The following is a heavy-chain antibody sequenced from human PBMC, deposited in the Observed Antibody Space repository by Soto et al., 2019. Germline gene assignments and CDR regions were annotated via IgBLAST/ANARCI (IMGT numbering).Heavy chain of an antibody. V-gene: IGHV3-23*01. CDR3: AKDPSHNYDILTGPYDYYYYMDV. D-gene: IGHD3-9*01. CDR2: IRQGGGRT. CDR1: GFTFISYS. Sequence: GGSLRLSCAASGFTFISYSMSWVRQAPGKGLEWVANIRQGGGRTYYVDSVKGRFTISRDNSKNTLYLQMNSLRAEDTAVYYCAKDPSHNYDILTGPYDYYYYMDVWGKGTTVTVSS. J-gene: IGHJ6*03.